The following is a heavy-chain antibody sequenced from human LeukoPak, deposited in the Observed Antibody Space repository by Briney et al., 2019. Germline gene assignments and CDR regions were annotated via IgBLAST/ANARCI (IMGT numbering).Heavy chain of an antibody. CDR2: ISNSGSVI. CDR3: AGGPQYGGSFAF. Sequence: GGSLRLSCAASGFSFSSYELAWVRQAPGTGLECVAYISNSGSVIKYGDAANGRFTISRDNSKNSVYLQMNSLGADDTALYYCAGGPQYGGSFAFWGQGALVTVSS. V-gene: IGHV3-48*03. J-gene: IGHJ4*02. D-gene: IGHD1-26*01. CDR1: GFSFSSYE.